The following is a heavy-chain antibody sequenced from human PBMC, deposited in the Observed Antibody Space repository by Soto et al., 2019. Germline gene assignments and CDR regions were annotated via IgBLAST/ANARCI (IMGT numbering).Heavy chain of an antibody. CDR1: GFTFSSYE. J-gene: IGHJ4*02. Sequence: SLRLSCAASGFTFSSYEMNWVRQAPGKGPEWVSYISSSGSTIYYADSVKGRFTISRDNAKNSLYLQMNSLRAEDTAVYYCARLSSTSSTFDYWGQGTLVTVSS. V-gene: IGHV3-48*03. D-gene: IGHD2-2*01. CDR2: ISSSGSTI. CDR3: ARLSSTSSTFDY.